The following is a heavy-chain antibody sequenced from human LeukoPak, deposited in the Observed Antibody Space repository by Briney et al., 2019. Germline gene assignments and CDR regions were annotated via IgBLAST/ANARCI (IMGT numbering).Heavy chain of an antibody. D-gene: IGHD3-3*01. J-gene: IGHJ3*02. CDR3: ARLLSDYDFWSGPNPDAFDI. CDR1: GYSFTSYW. Sequence: GESLKISCKGSGYSFTSYWIGWVRQMPGKGLEWMGIIYPGDSDTRYSPSFQGQVTISADKSISTAYLQWSSLKASDTAMYYCARLLSDYDFWSGPNPDAFDIWGQGTMVTVSS. CDR2: IYPGDSDT. V-gene: IGHV5-51*01.